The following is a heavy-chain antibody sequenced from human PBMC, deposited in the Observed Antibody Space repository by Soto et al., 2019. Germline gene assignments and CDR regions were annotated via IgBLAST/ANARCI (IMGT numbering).Heavy chain of an antibody. CDR3: AKYMIGRITMVRGVQN. D-gene: IGHD3-10*01. Sequence: QVQLVESGGGVVQPGRSLRLSCAASGFTFSSYGMHWVRQAPGKGLEWVAVISYDGSNKYYADSVKGRFTISRDNSKNTLYLQMNSLRAEDTAVYYCAKYMIGRITMVRGVQNWGQGTLVTVSS. V-gene: IGHV3-30*18. CDR1: GFTFSSYG. CDR2: ISYDGSNK. J-gene: IGHJ4*02.